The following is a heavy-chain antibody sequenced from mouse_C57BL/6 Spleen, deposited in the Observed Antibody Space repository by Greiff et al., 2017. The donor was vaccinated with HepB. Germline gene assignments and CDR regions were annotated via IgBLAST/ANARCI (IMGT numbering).Heavy chain of an antibody. CDR2: IWSDGST. J-gene: IGHJ4*01. Sequence: VMLVESGPGLVAPSQSLSITCTVSGFSLTSYGVHWVRQPPGKGLEWLVVIWSDGSTTYNSALKSRLSISKDNSKSQVFLKMNRLQTDDTAMYYCARQIYYGKDYAMDYWGQGTSVTVSS. CDR1: GFSLTSYG. D-gene: IGHD2-1*01. V-gene: IGHV2-6-1*01. CDR3: ARQIYYGKDYAMDY.